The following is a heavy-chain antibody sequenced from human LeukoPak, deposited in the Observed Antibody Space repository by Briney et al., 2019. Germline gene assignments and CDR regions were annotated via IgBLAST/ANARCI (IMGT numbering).Heavy chain of an antibody. J-gene: IGHJ4*02. D-gene: IGHD1-26*01. Sequence: PGGSLRLSCAASGFTFTTYAMTWVRQAPGKGLEWVSSITGSGDSTYYADSVKGRFTISRDNSKNTLYLQMNSLRAEDTALYHCARDGGSYLQPTDYWGQGTLVTVSS. CDR1: GFTFTTYA. CDR3: ARDGGSYLQPTDY. CDR2: ITGSGDST. V-gene: IGHV3-23*01.